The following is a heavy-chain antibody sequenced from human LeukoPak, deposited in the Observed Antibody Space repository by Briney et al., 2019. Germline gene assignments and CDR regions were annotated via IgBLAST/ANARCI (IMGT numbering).Heavy chain of an antibody. CDR2: ISSSSSYI. D-gene: IGHD5-12*01. J-gene: IGHJ4*02. CDR1: GFTFSSYS. CDR3: ARAAGSGYDRRFDY. V-gene: IGHV3-21*01. Sequence: GGSLRLSCAASGFTFSSYSMNWVRQAPGKGLEWVSSISSSSSYIYYADSVKGRFTISRDNAKNSLYPQMNSLRAEDTAVYYCARAAGSGYDRRFDYWGQGTLVTVSS.